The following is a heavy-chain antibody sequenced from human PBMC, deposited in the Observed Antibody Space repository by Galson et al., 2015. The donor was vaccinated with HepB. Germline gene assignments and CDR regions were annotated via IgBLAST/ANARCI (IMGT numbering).Heavy chain of an antibody. D-gene: IGHD3-3*01. J-gene: IGHJ6*03. CDR1: GGTFSSYA. Sequence: SVKVSCKASGGTFSSYAISWVRQAPGQGLEWMGGIIPIFGTANYAQKFQGRVTITADESTSTAYMELSSLRSEDTAVYYCARAAVQVRFLEWLPILSPYYYYMDVWGKGTTVTVSS. V-gene: IGHV1-69*13. CDR2: IIPIFGTA. CDR3: ARAAVQVRFLEWLPILSPYYYYMDV.